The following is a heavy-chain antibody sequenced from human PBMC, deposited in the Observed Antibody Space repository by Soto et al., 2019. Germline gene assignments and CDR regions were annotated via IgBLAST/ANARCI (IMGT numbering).Heavy chain of an antibody. CDR2: ISAYNGNT. J-gene: IGHJ1*01. V-gene: IGHV1-18*01. Sequence: QVQLVQSGAEVKKPGASVKVSCKASGYTFTSYGISWVRQAPGQGLEWMGWISAYNGNTNYAQKLQGRVTMTTDTSTSAAYRGQRSHRSAYTAVYYGARDRSYYYGSGSYFFGGQGTLVTVSA. CDR1: GYTFTSYG. CDR3: ARDRSYYYGSGSYFF. D-gene: IGHD3-10*01.